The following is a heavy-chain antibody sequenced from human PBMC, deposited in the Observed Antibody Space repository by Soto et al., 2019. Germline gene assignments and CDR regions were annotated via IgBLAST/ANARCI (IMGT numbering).Heavy chain of an antibody. CDR1: GGTFSSYA. V-gene: IGHV1-69*01. CDR3: ASFRSGVTATPGPEYFQH. D-gene: IGHD2-21*02. J-gene: IGHJ1*01. Sequence: QVQLVQSGAEVKKPGSSVTVSCKAPGGTFSSYAISWVRQAPGQGLEWMGGIIPIFGTANYAQKFQGRVTITADESTSTAYMELSSLRSEDAAVDYCASFRSGVTATPGPEYFQHWGQGTLVAFSA. CDR2: IIPIFGTA.